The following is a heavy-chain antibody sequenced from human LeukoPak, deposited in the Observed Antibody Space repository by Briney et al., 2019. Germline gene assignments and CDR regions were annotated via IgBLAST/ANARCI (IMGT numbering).Heavy chain of an antibody. Sequence: ASVKVSCKASGYTFTGYGISWVRQAPGQGLEWMGWISAYNGNTNYAQKLQGRVTMTTDTSTSTAYMELRSLRSDDTAVYYCARDTHYCSSTSCYTTASFWGQGTLVTVSS. V-gene: IGHV1-18*01. D-gene: IGHD2-2*02. CDR2: ISAYNGNT. CDR1: GYTFTGYG. J-gene: IGHJ4*02. CDR3: ARDTHYCSSTSCYTTASF.